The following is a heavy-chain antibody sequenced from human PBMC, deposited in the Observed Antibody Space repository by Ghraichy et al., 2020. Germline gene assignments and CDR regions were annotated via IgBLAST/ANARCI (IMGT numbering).Heavy chain of an antibody. CDR1: GFTFSSYW. D-gene: IGHD3-3*01. J-gene: IGHJ6*02. Sequence: GGSRRLSCAASGFTFSSYWMSWVRQAPGKGLEWVANIKQDGSEKYYVDSVKGRFTISRDNAKNSLYLQMNSLRAEDTAVYYCARDVYYDFWSGYWDYYYYGMDVWGQGTTVTVSS. CDR2: IKQDGSEK. V-gene: IGHV3-7*01. CDR3: ARDVYYDFWSGYWDYYYYGMDV.